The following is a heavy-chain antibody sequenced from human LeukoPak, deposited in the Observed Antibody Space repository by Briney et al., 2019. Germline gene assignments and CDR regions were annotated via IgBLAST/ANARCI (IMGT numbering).Heavy chain of an antibody. Sequence: SVKVSCKASVGTFSSYAISWVRQAPGQGLEWMGGIIPIFGTANYAQTFQGRGTLTADKTPSTAYIELSSLRSEDTPVYYCASAGPAVKSMVAPFHHWGQGPLVTVSS. D-gene: IGHD5-12*01. CDR3: ASAGPAVKSMVAPFHH. CDR2: IIPIFGTA. CDR1: VGTFSSYA. V-gene: IGHV1-69*06. J-gene: IGHJ4*02.